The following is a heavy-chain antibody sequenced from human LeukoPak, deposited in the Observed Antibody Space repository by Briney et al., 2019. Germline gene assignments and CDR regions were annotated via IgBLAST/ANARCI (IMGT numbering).Heavy chain of an antibody. CDR1: GGCFSGYY. Sequence: SETLSLTCAVYGGCFSGYYWSWIRQPPAKGLEWIGEINHSGSTNYNPSLTSRVTISVDTSKNQFYLKLSSVTAADTAVYYCARHAPEPVLRYFDWLLGHSYYFDYWGQGTLVTVSS. V-gene: IGHV4-34*01. J-gene: IGHJ4*02. CDR2: INHSGST. CDR3: ARHAPEPVLRYFDWLLGHSYYFDY. D-gene: IGHD3-9*01.